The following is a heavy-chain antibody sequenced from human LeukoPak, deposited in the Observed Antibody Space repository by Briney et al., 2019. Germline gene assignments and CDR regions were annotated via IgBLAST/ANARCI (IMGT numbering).Heavy chain of an antibody. D-gene: IGHD2-15*01. CDR1: GYSFTSYW. CDR3: ERVVGSTGRFDS. J-gene: IGHJ4*02. V-gene: IGHV5-51*01. CDR2: IYPGDSDT. Sequence: GESRNISGKGSGYSFTSYWIGWARQMPGKGLEWMGIIYPGDSDTRYSPSFQGQVPISADKSISTAYLQWSSLKVTDTDMSECERVVGSTGRFDSWGQGTLVTVSS.